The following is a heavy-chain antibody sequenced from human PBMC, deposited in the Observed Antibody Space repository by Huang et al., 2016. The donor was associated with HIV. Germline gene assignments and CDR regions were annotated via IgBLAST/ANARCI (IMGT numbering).Heavy chain of an antibody. D-gene: IGHD3-22*01. CDR1: GGSITSSSYY. CDR3: ARHFSYYDSSGYTPWDAFDI. CDR2: IHYSGST. Sequence: QLQLQGSGPGLVKPSETLSLTCTVSGGSITSSSYYWGWIRQPPGKGLEGVGSIHYSGSTDTNPSLKRRVTVAVDTSKNQFSLKLSSVTAADTAVYYCARHFSYYDSSGYTPWDAFDIWGQGTMVTVSS. J-gene: IGHJ3*02. V-gene: IGHV4-39*01.